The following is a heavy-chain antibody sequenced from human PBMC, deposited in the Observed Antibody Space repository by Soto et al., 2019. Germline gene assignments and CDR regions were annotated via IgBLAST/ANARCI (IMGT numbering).Heavy chain of an antibody. V-gene: IGHV3-30-3*01. CDR2: ISYDGSNK. Sequence: GGSLRLSCAASGFTFSSYAMHWVRQAPGKGLEWVAVISYDGSNKYYADSVKGRFTISRDNSKNTLYLQMNSLRAEDTAVYYCARGERHDAFDIWGQGTMVTVSS. J-gene: IGHJ3*02. D-gene: IGHD1-1*01. CDR3: ARGERHDAFDI. CDR1: GFTFSSYA.